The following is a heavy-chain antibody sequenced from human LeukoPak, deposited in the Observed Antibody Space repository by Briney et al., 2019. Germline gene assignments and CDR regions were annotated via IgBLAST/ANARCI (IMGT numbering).Heavy chain of an antibody. Sequence: GASVKVSYKASGYTFTSYDFHWVRQATGQRPEWMGWMSPNSGDTGYAQKFQDRVTMTRNTSISTAYMELSSLRSDDTAVYYCARGPPNWGYDYWGPGTLVTVSS. J-gene: IGHJ4*02. V-gene: IGHV1-8*01. CDR2: MSPNSGDT. CDR3: ARGPPNWGYDY. D-gene: IGHD7-27*01. CDR1: GYTFTSYD.